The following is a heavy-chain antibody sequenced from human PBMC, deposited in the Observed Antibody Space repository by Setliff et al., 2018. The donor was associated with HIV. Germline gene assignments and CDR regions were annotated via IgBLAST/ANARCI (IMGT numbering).Heavy chain of an antibody. CDR1: GFTFNSYW. D-gene: IGHD2-15*01. CDR2: IKSDGSST. Sequence: SLRLSCAASGFTFNSYWMHWVRQAPGKGLVWVSHIKSDGSSTSYADSVKGRFTISRDNAKNTLYLQMNSLRAEDTAVYYCEVSYCSGGSCHPDPFDIWGQGTMVTVSS. CDR3: EVSYCSGGSCHPDPFDI. J-gene: IGHJ3*02. V-gene: IGHV3-74*01.